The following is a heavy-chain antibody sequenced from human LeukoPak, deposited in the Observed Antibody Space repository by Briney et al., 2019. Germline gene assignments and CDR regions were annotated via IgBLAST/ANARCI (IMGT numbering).Heavy chain of an antibody. V-gene: IGHV3-21*01. Sequence: GSLRLSCAASGFTFRSYSMNWVGQAPGKGLEWGSSISYSSSYIYYSDSVKGRFSISRDNPKNSLYLQMNSLRAEDTAVYYCARVRGSHYYFDYWGQGTPVTVSS. CDR1: GFTFRSYS. CDR3: ARVRGSHYYFDY. D-gene: IGHD3-3*01. J-gene: IGHJ4*02. CDR2: ISYSSSYI.